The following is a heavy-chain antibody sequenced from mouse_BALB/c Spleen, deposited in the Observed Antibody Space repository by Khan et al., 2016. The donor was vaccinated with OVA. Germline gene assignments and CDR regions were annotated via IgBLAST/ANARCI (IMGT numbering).Heavy chain of an antibody. Sequence: VQLQQSGPELEKPGASVKISCKASGYSFTGYNMNWVQQSTGKSLEWIGNIDPYYGGTTYNQKFKGKATLTVDKSSSTAYMQLKSLTSEDSAVYCGARGTHFGYFAYWGQGTLVTVSA. CDR3: ARGTHFGYFAY. D-gene: IGHD1-2*01. CDR2: IDPYYGGT. J-gene: IGHJ3*01. CDR1: GYSFTGYN. V-gene: IGHV1-42*01.